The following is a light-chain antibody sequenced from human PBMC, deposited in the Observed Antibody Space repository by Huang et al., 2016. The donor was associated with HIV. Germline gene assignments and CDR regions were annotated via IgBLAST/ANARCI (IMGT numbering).Light chain of an antibody. CDR1: QSIITY. V-gene: IGKV1-39*01. CDR3: QQSYTSPYT. CDR2: GAS. Sequence: DVQMTQSPSSLSASVGDRITITCRASQSIITYLNWYQQHPGKSPKLLLYGASSLLGGVPSRFSGSVSGTDFTLTISSLQPEDFATYYCQQSYTSPYTFGQGTKLEI. J-gene: IGKJ2*01.